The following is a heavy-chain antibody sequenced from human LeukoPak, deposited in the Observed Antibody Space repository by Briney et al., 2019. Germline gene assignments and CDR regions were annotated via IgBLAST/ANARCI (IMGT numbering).Heavy chain of an antibody. D-gene: IGHD4-11*01. CDR3: ASLVTTRHYFDY. Sequence: GGSLRLSCAASGFTFSSYSMNWVRQAPGKGLEWVSSISSSSSYIYYADSVKGRFTISRDNAKNSLYLQMNSLRAEDTAVYYCASLVTTRHYFDYWGQGTLVTISS. CDR1: GFTFSSYS. V-gene: IGHV3-21*01. CDR2: ISSSSSYI. J-gene: IGHJ4*02.